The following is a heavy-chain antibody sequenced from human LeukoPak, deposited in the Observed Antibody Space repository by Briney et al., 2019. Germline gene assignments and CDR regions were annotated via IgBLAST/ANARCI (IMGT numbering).Heavy chain of an antibody. CDR1: GFTFSSYE. CDR3: AKDIASGYYYDSSGYYS. Sequence: GGSLRLSCAASGFTFSSYEMSWVRQAPGKGLEWVSAISGSGGSTYYADSVKGRFTISRDNSKNTLYLQMNSLRAEDTAVYYCAKDIASGYYYDSSGYYSWGQGTLVTVSS. J-gene: IGHJ4*02. CDR2: ISGSGGST. V-gene: IGHV3-23*01. D-gene: IGHD3-22*01.